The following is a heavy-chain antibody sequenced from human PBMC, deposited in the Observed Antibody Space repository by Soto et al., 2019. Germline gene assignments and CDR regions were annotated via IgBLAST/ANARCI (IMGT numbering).Heavy chain of an antibody. D-gene: IGHD2-15*01. CDR3: AQRYCSGGSCYHDAFDI. V-gene: IGHV3-23*01. Sequence: EVQLLESGGGLVQPGGSLRLSCAASGFTFSSYAMSWVRQAPGKGLEWVSAISGSGGSTYYADSVKGRFTISRDNSKNTLYLQMNSVRAEDTAVYYCAQRYCSGGSCYHDAFDIWGQGTMVTVSS. CDR1: GFTFSSYA. J-gene: IGHJ3*02. CDR2: ISGSGGST.